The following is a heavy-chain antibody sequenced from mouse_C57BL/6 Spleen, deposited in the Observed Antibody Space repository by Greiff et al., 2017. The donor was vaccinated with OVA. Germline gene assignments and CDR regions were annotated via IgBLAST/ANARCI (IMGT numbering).Heavy chain of an antibody. Sequence: EVMLVESGGGLVKPGGSLKLSCAASGFTFSSYTMSWVRQTPEKRLEWVATISGGGGNTYYPDSVKGRFTISRDDAKNTLYLQMSSLRSEDTALYYCARQSSLYYGSSYFDYWGQGTTLTVSS. CDR2: ISGGGGNT. V-gene: IGHV5-9*01. D-gene: IGHD1-1*01. CDR1: GFTFSSYT. CDR3: ARQSSLYYGSSYFDY. J-gene: IGHJ2*01.